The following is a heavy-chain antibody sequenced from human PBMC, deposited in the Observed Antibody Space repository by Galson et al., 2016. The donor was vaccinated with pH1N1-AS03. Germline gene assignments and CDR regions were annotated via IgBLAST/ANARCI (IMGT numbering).Heavy chain of an antibody. J-gene: IGHJ3*02. D-gene: IGHD3/OR15-3a*01. V-gene: IGHV3-30*14. CDR3: ARGLQKPSQLWLLAPFDI. CDR1: GFTLTNHP. CDR2: LSYDDTYK. Sequence: SCAASGFTLTNHPLHWVRQAPGKGLEWVAVLSYDDTYKYYAESVKGRFSIFRDMSDNTLYLQMGSLRPEATAIYFCARGLQKPSQLWLLAPFDIWGQGTMVSVSS.